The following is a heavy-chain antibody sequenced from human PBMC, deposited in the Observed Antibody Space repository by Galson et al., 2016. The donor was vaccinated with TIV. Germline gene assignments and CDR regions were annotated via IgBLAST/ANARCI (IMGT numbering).Heavy chain of an antibody. V-gene: IGHV1-2*04. D-gene: IGHD5-12*01. CDR1: GYTFTTYY. CDR2: IDPDSGGT. Sequence: SVKVSCKASGYTFTTYYIHWVRQAPGQGLEWMGWIDPDSGGTHHAQKFHDWVTLSRDTSTSTAYMEVRRLKSDATAVYYCARVGRYSGYNLWGQGTLVTVSS. CDR3: ARVGRYSGYNL. J-gene: IGHJ4*02.